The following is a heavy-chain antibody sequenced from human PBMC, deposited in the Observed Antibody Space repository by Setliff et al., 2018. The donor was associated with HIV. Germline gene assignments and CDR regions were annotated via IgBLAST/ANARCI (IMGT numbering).Heavy chain of an antibody. Sequence: SETLSLTCDVSGFSMSSRYYWGWIRQPPGKGLEWIGSISYSGSTYYNPSLKSRVTIPLDTSKNQFSLNLSSVTAADTAVYYCASGPGYGWGSYRLDYWGQGTLVTVSS. CDR1: GFSMSSRYY. V-gene: IGHV4-38-2*01. CDR3: ASGPGYGWGSYRLDY. J-gene: IGHJ4*02. CDR2: ISYSGST. D-gene: IGHD3-10*01.